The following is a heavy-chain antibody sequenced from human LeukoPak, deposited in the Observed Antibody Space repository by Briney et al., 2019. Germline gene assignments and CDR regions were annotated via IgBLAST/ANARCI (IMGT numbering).Heavy chain of an antibody. CDR1: GYTFIGYY. J-gene: IGHJ4*02. Sequence: ASVKVSCKASGYTFIGYYMHWVRQAPGQGLEWMGWINPDSGATNSAQKFQGRATITRDTSASTAYMELSSLRSEDMAVYYCARDGVGDYYFDYWGQGTLVTVSS. V-gene: IGHV1-2*02. CDR2: INPDSGAT. D-gene: IGHD4-17*01. CDR3: ARDGVGDYYFDY.